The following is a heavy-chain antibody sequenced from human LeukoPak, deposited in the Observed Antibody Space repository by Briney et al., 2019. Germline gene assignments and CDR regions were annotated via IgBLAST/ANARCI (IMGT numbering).Heavy chain of an antibody. V-gene: IGHV1-2*02. CDR1: GYTFTGYY. J-gene: IGHJ4*02. CDR2: INPNSGGT. D-gene: IGHD6-19*01. Sequence: GASVKVSCKASGYTFTGYYMHWVRQAPGQGLEWMGWINPNSGGTNYAQKFQGRVTMTRDTSISTAYMELSRLRSDDTAVYYCARDLAYSSGWVQLGTRNWGQGTLVTVSS. CDR3: ARDLAYSSGWVQLGTRN.